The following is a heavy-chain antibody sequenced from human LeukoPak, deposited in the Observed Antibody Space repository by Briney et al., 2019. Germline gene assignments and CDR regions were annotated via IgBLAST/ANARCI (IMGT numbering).Heavy chain of an antibody. V-gene: IGHV3-48*01. J-gene: IGHJ3*02. Sequence: GGSLRLSCAASGFTFSSYSMNWVRQAPGKGLEWVSYISSSSSTIYYADSVKGRFTISRDNAKNSLYLQMNSLRAEDTAVYYCARGYYDSSGYYNDAFDIWGQGTMVTVSS. CDR2: ISSSSSTI. D-gene: IGHD3-22*01. CDR1: GFTFSSYS. CDR3: ARGYYDSSGYYNDAFDI.